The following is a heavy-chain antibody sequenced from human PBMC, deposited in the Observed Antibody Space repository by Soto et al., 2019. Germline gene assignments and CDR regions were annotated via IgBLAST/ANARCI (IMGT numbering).Heavy chain of an antibody. D-gene: IGHD3-9*01. CDR1: GYTFTSYD. CDR3: ARGMYYDILTGYYANYYYYYMDF. Sequence: GASVKVSCKASGYTFTSYDINWVRQATGQGLEWMGWMNPNSGNTGYAQKFQGGVTMTRNTSISTAYMELSSLRSEDTAVYYCARGMYYDILTGYYANYYYYYMDFWGKGTTVTVSS. V-gene: IGHV1-8*01. CDR2: MNPNSGNT. J-gene: IGHJ6*03.